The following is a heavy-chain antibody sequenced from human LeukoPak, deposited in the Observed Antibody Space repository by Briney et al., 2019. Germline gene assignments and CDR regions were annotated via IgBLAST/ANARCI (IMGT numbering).Heavy chain of an antibody. V-gene: IGHV1-46*01. CDR3: ARDNSMGDYAWWFDP. D-gene: IGHD1-26*01. CDR1: GYTFTTHY. J-gene: IGHJ5*02. CDR2: INPSGTTT. Sequence: ASVKVSCKASGYTFTTHYMHWVRQAPGQGLEWMGLINPSGTTTNYAQKFRGRVTMTRDLSTSTDYMELSSLRSDDTAVYFCARDNSMGDYAWWFDPWGQGTLVTVSS.